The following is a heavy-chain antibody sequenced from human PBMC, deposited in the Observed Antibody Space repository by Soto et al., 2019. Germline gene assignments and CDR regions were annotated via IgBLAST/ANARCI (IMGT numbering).Heavy chain of an antibody. D-gene: IGHD3-16*01. V-gene: IGHV4-34*01. CDR1: CGSFRGYF. Sequence: PSETLFLTCAVSCGSFRGYFWSWIRQSPDKGLEWIGEINDSGSTYYNPSIKSRLTISVDTSKSQISLTLTSVTAADSTVYYCQGGDFWGQGTRVTVSS. CDR2: INDSGST. J-gene: IGHJ4*02. CDR3: QGGDF.